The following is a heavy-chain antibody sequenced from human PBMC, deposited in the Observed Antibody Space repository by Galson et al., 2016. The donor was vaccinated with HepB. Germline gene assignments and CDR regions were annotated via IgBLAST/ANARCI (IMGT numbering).Heavy chain of an antibody. CDR1: GFTVSNNY. CDR2: IYSGGST. J-gene: IGHJ6*02. V-gene: IGHV3-53*01. Sequence: LRLSCAASGFTVSNNYMSWVRQAPGKGLEWVSLIYSGGSTYYADSVKGRFTISRDDSKNTAYLQMNSLKTEDTAVYFCARQMGNRLDFYYYSDMDVWGQGTTVTVSS. D-gene: IGHD3-16*02. CDR3: ARQMGNRLDFYYYSDMDV.